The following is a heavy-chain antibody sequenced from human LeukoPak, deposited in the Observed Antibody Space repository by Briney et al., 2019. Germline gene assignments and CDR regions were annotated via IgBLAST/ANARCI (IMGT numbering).Heavy chain of an antibody. J-gene: IGHJ3*02. CDR2: IVNDGSGA. CDR1: GFTFSSHW. CDR3: AEGPYYDILTGYSSDAFHI. V-gene: IGHV3-74*01. Sequence: GGSLRLSCAASGFTFSSHWMHWVRQAPGKGLVWISRIVNDGSGADYVDSVKGRFTTSRANDKNTLNLQMNSLRAEDTAGYYCAEGPYYDILTGYSSDAFHIWGQGAVVTVSS. D-gene: IGHD3-9*01.